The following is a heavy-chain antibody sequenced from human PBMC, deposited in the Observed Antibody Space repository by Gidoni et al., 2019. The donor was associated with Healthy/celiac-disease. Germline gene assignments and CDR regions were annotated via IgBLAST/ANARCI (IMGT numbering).Heavy chain of an antibody. J-gene: IGHJ4*02. Sequence: QLQLPESCPGLVQPSETLSLTCTVSGGSISRSSYYWVWIRQPPGKGLEWIGRIYYSGSTYYNPSIKSRVTISVDTSKNQFSMKLSSVTAADTAVYYCARTLAAAGTEYWGQGTLVTVSS. V-gene: IGHV4-39*01. CDR3: ARTLAAAGTEY. CDR2: IYYSGST. CDR1: GGSISRSSYY. D-gene: IGHD6-13*01.